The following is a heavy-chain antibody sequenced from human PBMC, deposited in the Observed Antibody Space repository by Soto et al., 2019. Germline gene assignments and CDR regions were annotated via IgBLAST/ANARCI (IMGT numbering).Heavy chain of an antibody. V-gene: IGHV3-23*01. J-gene: IGHJ4*02. Sequence: GGSLRLSCGASGFTFSSYAMSWVRQAPGKGLEWVSAISGSGGSTYYADSVKGRFTISRDNSKNTLYLQMNSLRAEDTAVYYCAKAQKKWLVGPYYFDYWGQGTLITVSS. CDR1: GFTFSSYA. CDR3: AKAQKKWLVGPYYFDY. D-gene: IGHD6-19*01. CDR2: ISGSGGST.